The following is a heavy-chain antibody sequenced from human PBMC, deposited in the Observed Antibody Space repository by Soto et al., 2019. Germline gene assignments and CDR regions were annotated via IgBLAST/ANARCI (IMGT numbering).Heavy chain of an antibody. Sequence: EVQLVESGGGLVQPGGSLILSCAASGFTFSTYHMNWVRQAPGKGLEWVSYIHSGGSRIYYADSVKGRFTISRDNAKSSLYLQMNSLRAEDTAVYYCARDGSTVTTNYHYAMDVWGQGPTVTVSS. CDR2: IHSGGSRI. D-gene: IGHD4-17*01. V-gene: IGHV3-48*03. CDR3: ARDGSTVTTNYHYAMDV. CDR1: GFTFSTYH. J-gene: IGHJ6*02.